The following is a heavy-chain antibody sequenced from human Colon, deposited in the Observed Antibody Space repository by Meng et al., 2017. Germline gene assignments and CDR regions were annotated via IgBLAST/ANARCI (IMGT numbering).Heavy chain of an antibody. D-gene: IGHD3-22*01. V-gene: IGHV3-74*01. CDR3: TRFNYHSSEYYFDDY. CDR2: INSDGSRT. J-gene: IGHJ4*02. CDR1: GFTFDNYL. Sequence: GESLKISCVAPGFTFDNYLMHWVRQAPGKGLVWVSRINSDGSRTTYADSVKGRLTISRDNAKNTLYLQMNSLRAEDTAVYYCTRFNYHSSEYYFDDYWGQGALVTVSS.